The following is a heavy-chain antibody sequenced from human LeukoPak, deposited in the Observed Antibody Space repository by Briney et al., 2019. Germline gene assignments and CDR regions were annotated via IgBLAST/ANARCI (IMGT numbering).Heavy chain of an antibody. D-gene: IGHD1-26*01. CDR3: AKTHRLSGSYYPD. V-gene: IGHV1-3*01. J-gene: IGHJ4*02. CDR1: GYTFTSYA. Sequence: GASVKVSCKASGYTFTSYAMHWVRQAPGQRLEWMGWINAGNGNTNYAQKLQGRVTMTTDTSTSTAHMELRSLRSEDTAVYYCAKTHRLSGSYYPDWGQGTLVTVSS. CDR2: INAGNGNT.